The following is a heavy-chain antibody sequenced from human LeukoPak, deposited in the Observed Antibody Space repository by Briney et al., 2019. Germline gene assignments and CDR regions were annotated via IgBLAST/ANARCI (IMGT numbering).Heavy chain of an antibody. J-gene: IGHJ6*02. CDR2: INDSGST. V-gene: IGHV4-34*01. D-gene: IGHD5-18*01. Sequence: SETLSLTCAVYGGSFSGYYWSWIRQPPGKGLEWIGEINDSGSTNYNPSLKRRVTISVDTSKNKFSLKRRSVTAADTAVYSCARAGYSYGPRYYGMDVWGQGTTVTVSS. CDR1: GGSFSGYY. CDR3: ARAGYSYGPRYYGMDV.